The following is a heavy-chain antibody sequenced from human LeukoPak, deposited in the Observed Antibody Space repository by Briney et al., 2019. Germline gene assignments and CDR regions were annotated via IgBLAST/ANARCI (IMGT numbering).Heavy chain of an antibody. V-gene: IGHV4-34*01. CDR3: ARGQGTVTTH. CDR1: GGSFSGYY. J-gene: IGHJ4*02. D-gene: IGHD4-11*01. CDR2: INHSGST. Sequence: ASETLSLTCAVYGGSFSGYYWSWIRQPPGKGLEWIGEINHSGSTNYNPSLMSRVTISLDTSKNHFSLNLSSVTAADTAVYYCARGQGTVTTHWGQGTLVTVSS.